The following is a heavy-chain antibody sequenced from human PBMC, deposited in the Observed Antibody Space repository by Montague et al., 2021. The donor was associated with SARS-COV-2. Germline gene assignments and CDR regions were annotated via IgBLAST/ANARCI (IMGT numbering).Heavy chain of an antibody. CDR1: GGSISSYY. Sequence: SETLSLTCTVSGGSISSYYWSWIRQPPGKGLEWIGYIYYSGSTNYNPSLKSRVTISVDTSKNQFSLKLSSVTAADTAVYYCARVPRNYDFWSGFYEAFDIWGQGTMVTVSS. CDR3: ARVPRNYDFWSGFYEAFDI. D-gene: IGHD3-3*01. CDR2: IYYSGST. V-gene: IGHV4-59*01. J-gene: IGHJ3*02.